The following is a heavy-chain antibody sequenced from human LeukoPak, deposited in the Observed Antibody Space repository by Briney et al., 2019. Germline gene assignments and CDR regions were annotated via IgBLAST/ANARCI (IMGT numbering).Heavy chain of an antibody. J-gene: IGHJ4*02. Sequence: GGSLRLSCAASGFTVSSNYMSWVRRAPGKGLEWVSVIYSGGSTDYADSVKGRFAISRDNSKNMLYLQLNSLRVEDTAVYYCARVDYGSGSYFDYWGQGTLVTVSS. CDR1: GFTVSSNY. CDR2: IYSGGST. CDR3: ARVDYGSGSYFDY. V-gene: IGHV3-53*01. D-gene: IGHD3-10*01.